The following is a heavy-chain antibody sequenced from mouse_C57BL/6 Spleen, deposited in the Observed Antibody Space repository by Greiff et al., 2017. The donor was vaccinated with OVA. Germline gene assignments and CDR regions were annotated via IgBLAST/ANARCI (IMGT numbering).Heavy chain of an antibody. J-gene: IGHJ4*01. D-gene: IGHD2-10*02. CDR3: AREYGYFPKDC. V-gene: IGHV1-78*01. CDR1: GYTFTDHS. CDR2: IYPRDGST. Sequence: QVKLQQSDAELVKPGASVKISCKVSGYTFTDHSIHWLKQRPEQGLEWIGYIYPRDGSTKYNEKFKGKATLTADKSSSTAYMQLNSLTSDDSAVYCCAREYGYFPKDCWGQGASVTVSS.